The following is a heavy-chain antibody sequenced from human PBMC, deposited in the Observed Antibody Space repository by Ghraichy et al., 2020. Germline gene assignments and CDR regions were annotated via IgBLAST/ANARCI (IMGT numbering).Heavy chain of an antibody. CDR3: AKERVLYTSSSSPDY. D-gene: IGHD3-16*01. Sequence: GGSLRLSCAASGFTFSSYAMSWVRQAPGKGLEWVSAITSSGGRTSYADSVKGRFTISRDNSKNTLYLQMKSLRAEDTAVYYCAKERVLYTSSSSPDYWGQGTLVTVSS. CDR1: GFTFSSYA. J-gene: IGHJ4*02. V-gene: IGHV3-23*01. CDR2: ITSSGGRT.